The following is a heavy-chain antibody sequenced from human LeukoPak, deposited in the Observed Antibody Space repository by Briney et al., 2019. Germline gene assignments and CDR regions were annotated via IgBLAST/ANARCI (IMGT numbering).Heavy chain of an antibody. CDR1: GGSISSYY. J-gene: IGHJ4*02. D-gene: IGHD6-13*01. CDR3: AREQEIAAFDY. Sequence: SETLSLTCTVSGGSISSYYWSWIRQPPGKGLEWIGYIYYSGSTNYNPSLKSRVTISVDTSKNQFSLKLSSVTAADTAVYYCAREQEIAAFDYWGQGTLVTVSS. CDR2: IYYSGST. V-gene: IGHV4-59*01.